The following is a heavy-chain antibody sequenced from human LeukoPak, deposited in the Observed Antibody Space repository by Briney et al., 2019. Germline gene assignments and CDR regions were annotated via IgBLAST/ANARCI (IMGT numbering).Heavy chain of an antibody. Sequence: PGGSLRLSCAASGFTVSSNYMSWVRQAPGKGLEWVSVIYSGGSTYYADSVKGRFTISRDNSKNTLYLQMNSLRAEDTAVYYCARAQGYGGNPTFDYWGQGTLVTVSS. CDR1: GFTVSSNY. V-gene: IGHV3-53*01. D-gene: IGHD4-23*01. CDR2: IYSGGST. CDR3: ARAQGYGGNPTFDY. J-gene: IGHJ4*02.